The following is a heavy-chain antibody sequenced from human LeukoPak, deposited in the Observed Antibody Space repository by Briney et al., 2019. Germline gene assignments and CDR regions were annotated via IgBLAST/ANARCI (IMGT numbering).Heavy chain of an antibody. Sequence: PGRSLRLSCAASGFIYNRYGMHWVRQAPGKGLEWVAVISYDGRNEYYTDSVKGRFTISRDNSKNTLYLQMNSLRAEDTAVYYCAKDLGPLGFGELEFDYWGQGTLVAVSS. V-gene: IGHV3-30*18. CDR1: GFIYNRYG. CDR3: AKDLGPLGFGELEFDY. D-gene: IGHD3-10*01. CDR2: ISYDGRNE. J-gene: IGHJ4*02.